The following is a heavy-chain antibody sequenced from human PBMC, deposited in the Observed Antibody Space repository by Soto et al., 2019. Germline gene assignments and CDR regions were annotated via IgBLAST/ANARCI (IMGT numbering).Heavy chain of an antibody. CDR1: GFTFSSYG. Sequence: QVQLVESGGGVVQPGRSLRLSCAASGFTFSSYGMHWVRQAPGKGLEWVEVISYDGSNKYYADSVKGRFTISRDNSKNTLYLQMNSLRAEDTAVYYCAKSIVGATLGGMDVWGQGTTVTVSS. CDR3: AKSIVGATLGGMDV. V-gene: IGHV3-30*18. J-gene: IGHJ6*02. D-gene: IGHD1-26*01. CDR2: ISYDGSNK.